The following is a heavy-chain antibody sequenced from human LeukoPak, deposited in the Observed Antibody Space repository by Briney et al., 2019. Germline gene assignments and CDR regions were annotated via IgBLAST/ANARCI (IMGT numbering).Heavy chain of an antibody. V-gene: IGHV4-39*07. CDR2: VYYSGSA. D-gene: IGHD3-22*01. Sequence: PSETLSLTCTVAGGSIDSSDYYWGWIHQPPGKGLECIGGVYYSGSAYYTPSLKRRVTISIDTSKNQFSLKLSSVTAADTAVYYCARAKDRFYDSAYYFDYWGQGTLVTVSS. CDR1: GGSIDSSDYY. J-gene: IGHJ4*02. CDR3: ARAKDRFYDSAYYFDY.